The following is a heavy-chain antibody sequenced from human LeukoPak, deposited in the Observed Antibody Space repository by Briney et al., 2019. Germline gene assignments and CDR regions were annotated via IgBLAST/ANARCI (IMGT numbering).Heavy chain of an antibody. CDR2: INHSGTT. J-gene: IGHJ4*02. CDR3: ARSDFWSGYANY. CDR1: GGSFSGYY. Sequence: PETLSLTCTVHGGSFSGYYWSWIRQPPGKGLEWIGEINHSGTTNYNPSLKSRVTISVDKSKNQFSLKLNSVTAADTAVYYCARSDFWSGYANYWGQGTLVTVSS. D-gene: IGHD3-3*01. V-gene: IGHV4-34*01.